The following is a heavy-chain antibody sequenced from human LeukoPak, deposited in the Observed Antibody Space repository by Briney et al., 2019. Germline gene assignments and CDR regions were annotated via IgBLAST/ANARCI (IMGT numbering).Heavy chain of an antibody. J-gene: IGHJ4*02. Sequence: GGSLRLSCAVSGITLSNYGMSWVRQAPGKGLERVAGISGSGGGTNYADSVKGRFTISRDNPKDTLYLQMNSLRAEDTAVYFCAKRGVVIRVVLVGFHKEAYYFDSWGQGALVTVSS. V-gene: IGHV3-23*01. D-gene: IGHD3-10*01. CDR2: ISGSGGGT. CDR1: GITLSNYG. CDR3: AKRGVVIRVVLVGFHKEAYYFDS.